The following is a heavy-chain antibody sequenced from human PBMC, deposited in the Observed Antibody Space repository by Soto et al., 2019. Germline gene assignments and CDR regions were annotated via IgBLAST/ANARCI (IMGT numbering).Heavy chain of an antibody. V-gene: IGHV1-18*01. CDR1: GFTFTSYG. Sequence: ASVQVSCEASGFTFTSYGISSARPASGQGLECMGWISAYNGNTNYAQKLQGRVTMTTDTSTRTAYMEMRSLRSDDPALHYLSRLVRVVPVSPYVGNGSDASYIWGQETMVPV. J-gene: IGHJ3*02. CDR3: SRLVRVVPVSPYVGNGSDASYI. D-gene: IGHD3-22*01. CDR2: ISAYNGNT.